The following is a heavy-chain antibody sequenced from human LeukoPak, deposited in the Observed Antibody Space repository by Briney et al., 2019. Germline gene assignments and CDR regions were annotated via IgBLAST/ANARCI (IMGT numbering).Heavy chain of an antibody. J-gene: IGHJ6*03. CDR1: GYTFTGSY. CDR3: SQAKDGIRYFDWLLYAYYYYMDV. CDR2: INPNSGGT. V-gene: IGHV1-2*02. Sequence: RASVKVSCKASGYTFTGSYMHWVRQAPGQGLEWMGWINPNSGGTNYAQKFQGRVTMTRDTSISTAYMELSRLRSDDTVVYYCSQAKDGIRYFDWLLYAYYYYMDVWGKGTTVTISS. D-gene: IGHD3-9*01.